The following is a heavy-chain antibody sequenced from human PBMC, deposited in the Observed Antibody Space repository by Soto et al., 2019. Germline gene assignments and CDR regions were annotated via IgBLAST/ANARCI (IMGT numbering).Heavy chain of an antibody. D-gene: IGHD3-10*01. CDR3: ARGAGGYYYMDV. CDR2: LYTDGTRT. J-gene: IGHJ6*03. V-gene: IGHV3-74*01. Sequence: EVQLVESGGGLVQPGGSLRLSCAASGFTFSRYWMHWVRQAPGKGLVWVSRLYTDGTRTSYADSVKGRFTISRDNAKNTLYLQMNSLRAEDTAVYYCARGAGGYYYMDVWGKGTTVTVSS. CDR1: GFTFSRYW.